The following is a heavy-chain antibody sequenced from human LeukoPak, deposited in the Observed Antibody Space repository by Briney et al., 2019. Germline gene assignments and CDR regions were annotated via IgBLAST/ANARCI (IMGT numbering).Heavy chain of an antibody. Sequence: SETLSLTCTVSGGSISSYYWSWIRQPPGKGLEWIGYIYYSGSTNYNPSLKSRVTISVDTSKNQFSLKLSSVTAADTAVYYCASLSSDSQGFDPWGQGTLVTVSS. CDR1: GGSISSYY. V-gene: IGHV4-59*01. CDR2: IYYSGST. CDR3: ASLSSDSQGFDP. J-gene: IGHJ5*02. D-gene: IGHD6-19*01.